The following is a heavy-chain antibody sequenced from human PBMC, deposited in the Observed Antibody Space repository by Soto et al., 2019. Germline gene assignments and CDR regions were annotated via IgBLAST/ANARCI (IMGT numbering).Heavy chain of an antibody. CDR1: GGTFSSYA. V-gene: IGHV1-69*13. J-gene: IGHJ6*02. CDR3: ARGPLXVYYSNQRATVYYGMDV. CDR2: IIPIFGTA. Sequence: ASVKVSCKASGGTFSSYAISWVRQAPGQGLEWMGGIIPIFGTANYAQKFQGRVTITADESTSTAYMELSSLRSEDTAVYYCARGPLXVYYSNQRATVYYGMDVWGQGTTVTVSS. D-gene: IGHD4-4*01.